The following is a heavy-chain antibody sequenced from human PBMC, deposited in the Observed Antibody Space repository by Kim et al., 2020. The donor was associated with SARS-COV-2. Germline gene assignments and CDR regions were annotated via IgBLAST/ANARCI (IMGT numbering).Heavy chain of an antibody. CDR1: GFTFSSYW. CDR3: ARDEAWSVYYDSSVPSTIYYYYYGMDV. Sequence: GGSLRLSCAASGFTFSSYWMHWVRQAPGKGLVWVSRINSDGSSTSYADSVKGRFTISRDNAKNTLYLQMNSLRAEDTAVYYCARDEAWSVYYDSSVPSTIYYYYYGMDVWGQGTTVTVSS. D-gene: IGHD3-22*01. J-gene: IGHJ6*02. CDR2: INSDGSST. V-gene: IGHV3-74*01.